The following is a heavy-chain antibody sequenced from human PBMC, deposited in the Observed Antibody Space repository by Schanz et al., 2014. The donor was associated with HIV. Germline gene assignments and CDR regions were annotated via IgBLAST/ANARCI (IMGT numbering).Heavy chain of an antibody. CDR1: GFTFYNYA. D-gene: IGHD6-19*01. Sequence: EVRLLESGGGLVQPGGSLRLSCAVSGFTFYNYAMNWVRQAPGKGLEYVATISGGGRDKYYADSVRGRVTISRDNPKNTLYLQMNNLRVEDTAVYYCARGPYSSGWAGFDYWGQGTLVTVSS. CDR2: ISGGGRDK. V-gene: IGHV3-23*01. CDR3: ARGPYSSGWAGFDY. J-gene: IGHJ4*02.